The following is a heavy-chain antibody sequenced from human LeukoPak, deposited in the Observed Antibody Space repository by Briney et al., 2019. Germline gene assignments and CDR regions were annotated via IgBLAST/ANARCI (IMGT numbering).Heavy chain of an antibody. CDR3: ARESSVTAMDIGSY. J-gene: IGHJ4*02. CDR1: GYTFTTYY. CDR2: INCSGGST. V-gene: IGHV1-46*01. D-gene: IGHD2-2*03. Sequence: ASVKVSCKASGYTFTTYYMHWVRQAPGQGLEWMGIINCSGGSTIYAQKFQGRVTMTRDTSTRTVYMELSSLGSEDTAVYYCARESSVTAMDIGSYWGQGTLVTVSS.